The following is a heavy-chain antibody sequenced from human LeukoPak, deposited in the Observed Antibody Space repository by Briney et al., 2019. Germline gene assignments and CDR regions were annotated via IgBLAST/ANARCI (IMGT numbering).Heavy chain of an antibody. CDR3: ARGRRSSNRLDAFDI. CDR1: GGSIGTYY. D-gene: IGHD6-13*01. CDR2: IDYTGST. V-gene: IGHV4-59*01. Sequence: SETLSLTCTVSGGSIGTYYWNWIRQPPGKALEWIGYIDYTGSTNYNPSLKSRVTISLDTSKSQFSLKLSSVTDSDTAIYFCARGRRSSNRLDAFDIWGQETMVTVSS. J-gene: IGHJ3*02.